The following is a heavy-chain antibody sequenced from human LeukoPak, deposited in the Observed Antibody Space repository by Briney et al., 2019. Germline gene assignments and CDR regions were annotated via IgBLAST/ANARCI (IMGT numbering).Heavy chain of an antibody. Sequence: PGGSLRLSCAASGFTFSSYEMNWVRQAPGKGLEWVSYISSSGSTIYYADSVKGRFTISIDNAKNSLYLQVNSLRAEDTAVYYCARTGWLIYYFDYWGQGTLVTVSS. J-gene: IGHJ4*02. V-gene: IGHV3-48*03. D-gene: IGHD2-15*01. CDR1: GFTFSSYE. CDR2: ISSSGSTI. CDR3: ARTGWLIYYFDY.